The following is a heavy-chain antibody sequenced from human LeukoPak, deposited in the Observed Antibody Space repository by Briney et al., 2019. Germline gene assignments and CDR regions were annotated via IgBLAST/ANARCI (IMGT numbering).Heavy chain of an antibody. D-gene: IGHD5-24*01. Sequence: PSETLSLTCTVSGGSISSGGYYWSWIRQHPGKGLEWIGYIYYSGSTYYNPSLKSRVTISVDTSKNQFSLKLSSVTAADTAVYYCANSCRDGYNLLACWGQGTLVTVSS. J-gene: IGHJ4*02. CDR2: IYYSGST. CDR3: ANSCRDGYNLLAC. CDR1: GGSISSGGYY. V-gene: IGHV4-31*03.